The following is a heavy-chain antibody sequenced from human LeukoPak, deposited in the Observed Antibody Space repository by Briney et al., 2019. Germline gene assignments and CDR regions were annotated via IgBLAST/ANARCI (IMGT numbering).Heavy chain of an antibody. V-gene: IGHV1-69*05. J-gene: IGHJ4*02. D-gene: IGHD3-10*01. CDR1: GGTFSSYA. CDR2: IIPIFGTA. CDR3: ARVDGSGSYISY. Sequence: ASVKVSCKASGGTFSSYAISWMRQAPGQGLEWMGGIIPIFGTANYAQKFQGRVTITTDESTSTAYMELSSLRSEDTAVYYCARVDGSGSYISYWGQGTLVTVSS.